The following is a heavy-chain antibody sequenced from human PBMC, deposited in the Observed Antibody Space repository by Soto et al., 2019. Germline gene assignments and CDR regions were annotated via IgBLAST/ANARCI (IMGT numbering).Heavy chain of an antibody. Sequence: PGGSLRLSCAASGFTFCSYAMHWVRQAPGKGLEWVAVISYDGSNKYYADSVKGRFTIPRDNSKNTLYLQMNSLRAEDTAVYYCAREGSTYYDFWSGYYTGDWFDPWGQGTLVTVSS. CDR2: ISYDGSNK. CDR3: AREGSTYYDFWSGYYTGDWFDP. V-gene: IGHV3-30-3*01. J-gene: IGHJ5*02. D-gene: IGHD3-3*01. CDR1: GFTFCSYA.